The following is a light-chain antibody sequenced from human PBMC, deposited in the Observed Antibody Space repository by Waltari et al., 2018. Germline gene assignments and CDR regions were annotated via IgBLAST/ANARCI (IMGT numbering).Light chain of an antibody. J-gene: IGKJ4*01. CDR2: HAS. CDR1: QSVYTF. CDR3: QQRANWPPLT. Sequence: EVVLTQSPATLSLSPGEPATLSCRASQSVYTFLAWYQQKPGQAPRLLIYHASKRATGTPARFSGSWSGTDFTLTISSLEPEDSAVYFCQQRANWPPLTFGGGTKVEIK. V-gene: IGKV3-11*01.